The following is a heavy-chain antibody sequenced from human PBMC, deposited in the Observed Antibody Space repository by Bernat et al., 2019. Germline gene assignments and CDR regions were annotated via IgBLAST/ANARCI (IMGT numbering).Heavy chain of an antibody. CDR1: GFIFSNAW. V-gene: IGHV3-15*01. J-gene: IGHJ4*02. CDR2: IKSKTNGGTT. CDR3: TTDGGDYDPFPD. Sequence: EVQLVESGGGLVKPGGSLRLSCAASGFIFSNAWMSWVRQAPGKGLEWVGRIKSKTNGGTTDYAAPVKGRFAISRDDSKNTLYLQMNGLKTEDTAVYYCTTDGGDYDPFPDWGQGTLVTVSS. D-gene: IGHD1-26*01.